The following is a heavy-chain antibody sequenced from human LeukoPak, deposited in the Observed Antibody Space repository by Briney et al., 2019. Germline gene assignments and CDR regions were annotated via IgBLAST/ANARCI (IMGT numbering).Heavy chain of an antibody. CDR1: GGSISSSSYY. J-gene: IGHJ5*02. CDR3: ARDPGGNYPYNWFDP. Sequence: SETLSLTCTVSGGSISSSSYYWGWIRQPPGKGLEWIGSIYYSGSTYYNPSLKSRVTISVDTSKNQFSLKLRSVTAADTAVYYCARDPGGNYPYNWFDPWGPGTLVTVSS. D-gene: IGHD4-23*01. V-gene: IGHV4-39*07. CDR2: IYYSGST.